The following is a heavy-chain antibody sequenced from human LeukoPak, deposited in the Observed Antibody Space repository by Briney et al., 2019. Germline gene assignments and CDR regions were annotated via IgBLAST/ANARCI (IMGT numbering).Heavy chain of an antibody. D-gene: IGHD3-9*01. CDR1: GFTVSNNY. V-gene: IGHV3-53*01. CDR3: ARPRYYDILTGYYNPSGMDV. J-gene: IGHJ6*02. Sequence: GGSLRLSCVVSGFTVSNNYMSWVRQAPRKGLEWVSLIYSGGSTYYADSVKGRFTISRDNSKNTVYLQMNSLRAEDTAMYYCARPRYYDILTGYYNPSGMDVWGQGTTVTVSS. CDR2: IYSGGST.